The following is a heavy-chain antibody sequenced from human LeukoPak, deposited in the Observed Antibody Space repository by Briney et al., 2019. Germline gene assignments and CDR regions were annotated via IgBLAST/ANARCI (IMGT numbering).Heavy chain of an antibody. CDR2: IYYSGST. J-gene: IGHJ4*02. V-gene: IGHV4-59*01. CDR1: GGSISSYY. Sequence: SETLSLTCTVSGGSISSYYWSWIRQPPGKGLEWIGYIYYSGSTNYNPSLESRVTISVDTSKNQFSLKLSSVTAADTAVYYCARAGTRGPRPIDYWGQGTLVTVSS. D-gene: IGHD4-17*01. CDR3: ARAGTRGPRPIDY.